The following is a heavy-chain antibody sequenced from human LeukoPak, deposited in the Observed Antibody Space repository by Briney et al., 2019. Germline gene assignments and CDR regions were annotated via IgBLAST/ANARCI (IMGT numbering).Heavy chain of an antibody. D-gene: IGHD3-10*01. Sequence: PGGSLRLSCAASGFTFSSYSMNWVRQAPGKGLEWVSAISGSGGSTYYADSVKGRFTISRDNSKNTLYLQMNSLRAEDTAVYYCAKDPTAGGAFDIWGQGTMVTVSS. V-gene: IGHV3-23*01. J-gene: IGHJ3*02. CDR1: GFTFSSYS. CDR3: AKDPTAGGAFDI. CDR2: ISGSGGST.